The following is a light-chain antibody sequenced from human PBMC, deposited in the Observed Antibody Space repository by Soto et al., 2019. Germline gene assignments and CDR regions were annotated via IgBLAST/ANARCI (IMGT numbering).Light chain of an antibody. Sequence: EIVLTQSPGTLSLSPGERATLSCRASQSVSSSFLAWYQQKPGQAPRLLFYGASTRATGIPVRFSGSGSGTDFTLTINRLEPEDFAVYYCQVSGNFGQGTRLEIK. V-gene: IGKV3-20*01. CDR2: GAS. J-gene: IGKJ5*01. CDR3: QVSGN. CDR1: QSVSSSF.